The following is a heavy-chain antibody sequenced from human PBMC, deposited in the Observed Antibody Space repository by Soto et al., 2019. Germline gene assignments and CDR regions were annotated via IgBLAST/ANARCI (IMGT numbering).Heavy chain of an antibody. CDR2: FDPEDGET. V-gene: IGHV1-24*01. J-gene: IGHJ4*02. CDR3: AAGGSRWLHSPFDY. CDR1: GHTLTELS. Sequence: QDQLVQSGAEVKKPGASVKVSCKVSGHTLTELSMHWVRQAPGRGLEWMGGFDPEDGETISAQKFQGRVTMTEDTSTDSTYVELTRLRSEDTAVYYCAAGGSRWLHSPFDYWGQGTRCTIAS. D-gene: IGHD6-19*01.